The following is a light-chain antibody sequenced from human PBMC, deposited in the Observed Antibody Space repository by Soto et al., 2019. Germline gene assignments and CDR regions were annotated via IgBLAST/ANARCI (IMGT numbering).Light chain of an antibody. J-gene: IGLJ3*02. Sequence: QTVVTQEPSLSVSPGGTVTLTCGLNSGSVAPSSYPSWYQQTPGQAPRTLIYATNTLSPWVTDRFFGSILGNKAALTITGAQADDESDYYCLLFVRAGLWVFGGGTKLTVL. V-gene: IGLV8-61*01. CDR2: ATN. CDR1: SGSVAPSSY. CDR3: LLFVRAGLWV.